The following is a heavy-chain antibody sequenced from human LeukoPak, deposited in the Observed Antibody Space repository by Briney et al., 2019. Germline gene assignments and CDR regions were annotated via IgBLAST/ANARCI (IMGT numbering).Heavy chain of an antibody. Sequence: PGGSLRLSCAASGFTFSSYAMSWVRQAPGKGLEWVSAISGSGGSTYYADSVKGRFTISRDNSKNTLYLQMNSLRAEDTAVYYCAKIGGVYYYDSSGLDYFDYWDQGTLVTVSS. J-gene: IGHJ4*02. CDR1: GFTFSSYA. CDR2: ISGSGGST. D-gene: IGHD3-22*01. CDR3: AKIGGVYYYDSSGLDYFDY. V-gene: IGHV3-23*01.